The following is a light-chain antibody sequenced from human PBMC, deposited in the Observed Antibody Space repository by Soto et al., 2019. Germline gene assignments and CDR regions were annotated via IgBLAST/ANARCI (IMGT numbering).Light chain of an antibody. V-gene: IGKV1-5*03. CDR2: KAS. CDR3: QQYHKFLT. CDR1: QSVGSW. J-gene: IGKJ1*01. Sequence: DIQMTQSPSTLSASVGDRVTITCRASQSVGSWVAWYQQKPGKAPKLLIYKASRLESGVPSRFSGSESGTEFNLTISNLQPDDFATYYCQQYHKFLTFGQGTKVEIK.